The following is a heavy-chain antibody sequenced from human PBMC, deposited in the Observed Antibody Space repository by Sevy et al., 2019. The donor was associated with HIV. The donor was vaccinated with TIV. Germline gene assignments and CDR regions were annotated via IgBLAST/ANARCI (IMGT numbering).Heavy chain of an antibody. D-gene: IGHD5-18*01. CDR3: ARDPSEEGFSYGPFDS. J-gene: IGHJ5*01. Sequence: SETLSLTCIVSSGSVSSGNNYWSWIQQPPGKGLEWIGYIYYSGNTKYNPSPKSRVTISIDTSKNQFSLNLTSVTAADTAVYYCARDPSEEGFSYGPFDSWGQGILVTVSS. CDR1: SGSVSSGNNY. V-gene: IGHV4-61*01. CDR2: IYYSGNT.